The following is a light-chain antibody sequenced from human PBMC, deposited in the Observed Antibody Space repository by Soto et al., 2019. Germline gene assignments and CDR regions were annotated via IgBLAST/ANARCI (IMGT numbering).Light chain of an antibody. CDR2: DAS. CDR3: QKLNAYPPWT. CDR1: QSVSSY. V-gene: IGKV3-11*01. J-gene: IGKJ1*01. Sequence: EIVLTQSPATLSLSPGERATLSCRASQSVSSYLAWYQQKPGQAPRRLIYDASNRATGIPARFSGSGSGTDFTLTIRSLEPEDFATYFCQKLNAYPPWTFGQGTKVELK.